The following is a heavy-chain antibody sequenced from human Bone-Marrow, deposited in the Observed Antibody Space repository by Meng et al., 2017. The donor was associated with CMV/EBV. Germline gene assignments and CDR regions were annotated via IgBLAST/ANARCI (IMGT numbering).Heavy chain of an antibody. CDR1: GYTFTSYY. D-gene: IGHD1-26*01. V-gene: IGHV1-46*01. Sequence: ASVKVSCKASGYTFTSYYMHWVRQAPGQGLEWMGIINPSGGSTSYAQKFQGRVTMTRDTSTSTVYMELSSLRSEDTAVYYCAREGGSYLYYYYYGKDVWGQGTTVTVSS. J-gene: IGHJ6*02. CDR3: AREGGSYLYYYYYGKDV. CDR2: INPSGGST.